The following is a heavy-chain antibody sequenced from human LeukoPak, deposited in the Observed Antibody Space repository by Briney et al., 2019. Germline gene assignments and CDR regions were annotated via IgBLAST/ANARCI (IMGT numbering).Heavy chain of an antibody. D-gene: IGHD3-22*01. CDR2: INHSGST. J-gene: IGHJ4*02. Sequence: PSETLSPTCAVYGGSFSGYYWSWIRQPPGKGLEWIGEINHSGSTNYNPSLKSRVTISVDTSKNQFSLKLSSVTAADTAVYYCARSRHYYDSSGQLTFDYWGQGTLVTVSS. CDR1: GGSFSGYY. V-gene: IGHV4-34*01. CDR3: ARSRHYYDSSGQLTFDY.